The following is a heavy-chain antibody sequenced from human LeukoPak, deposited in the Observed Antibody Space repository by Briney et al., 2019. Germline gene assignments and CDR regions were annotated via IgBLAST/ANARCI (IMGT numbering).Heavy chain of an antibody. V-gene: IGHV4-39*07. CDR3: ARANYDSSGYLYYFDY. D-gene: IGHD3-22*01. CDR1: GGSISSSSYY. Sequence: SETLSLTCTVSGGSISSSSYYWGWIRQPPGKGLEWIGSIYYSRSTYYNPSLKSRVTISVDTSKNQFSLKLSSVTAADTAVYYCARANYDSSGYLYYFDYWGQGTLVTVSS. J-gene: IGHJ4*02. CDR2: IYYSRST.